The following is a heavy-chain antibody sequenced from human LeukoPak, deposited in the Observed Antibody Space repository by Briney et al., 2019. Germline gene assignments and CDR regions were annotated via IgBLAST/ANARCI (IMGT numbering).Heavy chain of an antibody. CDR2: ISGTGGST. CDR1: GFTFSSYA. D-gene: IGHD1-26*01. J-gene: IGHJ4*02. V-gene: IGHV3-23*01. CDR3: AKDLGRYRNNFFDY. Sequence: PGGSLRLSCAASGFTFSSYAMSWVRQAPGKGLEWVSGISGTGGSTYYADSVKGRFTISRDDSKDTLYLQMHSLRADDTAVYYCAKDLGRYRNNFFDYWGQGNLVTVSS.